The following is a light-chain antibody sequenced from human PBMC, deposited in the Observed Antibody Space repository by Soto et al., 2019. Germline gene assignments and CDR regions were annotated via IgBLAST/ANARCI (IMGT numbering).Light chain of an antibody. V-gene: IGKV1-39*01. CDR1: QRMTSW. CDR3: QQSYSAPPT. CDR2: DAS. Sequence: DIQLTQSPSTLSASVGDRVTITCRASQRMTSWLAWYQQKPGKAPKVLIYDASSLESGVPSRFSGSGSGTDFTLTISSLQPEDFATYYCQQSYSAPPTFGGGTKVDIK. J-gene: IGKJ4*01.